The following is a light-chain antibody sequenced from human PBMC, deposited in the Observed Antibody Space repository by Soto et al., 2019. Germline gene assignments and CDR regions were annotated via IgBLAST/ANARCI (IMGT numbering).Light chain of an antibody. J-gene: IGKJ1*01. CDR3: QQYADSPRT. CDR1: QSVGTS. Sequence: EIVLTQSPGTLSLSPGERATLSCGASQSVGTSLAWYRQIPGQAPKLLIYGASNRANGVPDRFSGSGSGTDFTLTISRLETEDFAVFYCQQYADSPRTFGQGTKVEIK. V-gene: IGKV3-20*01. CDR2: GAS.